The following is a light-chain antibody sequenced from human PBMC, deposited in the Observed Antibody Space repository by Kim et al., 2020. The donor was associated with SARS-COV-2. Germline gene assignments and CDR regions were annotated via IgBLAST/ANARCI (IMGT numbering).Light chain of an antibody. V-gene: IGKV3-20*01. CDR3: QQDGSSPYT. Sequence: LSPGEPATPSCKASQSVSSSYLAWYQQKPGQSPRHLIYGASSRATGIPDRFSGSGSGTDFTLTISRLEPEDFAVYYCQQDGSSPYTFGQGTKLEI. CDR1: QSVSSSY. CDR2: GAS. J-gene: IGKJ2*01.